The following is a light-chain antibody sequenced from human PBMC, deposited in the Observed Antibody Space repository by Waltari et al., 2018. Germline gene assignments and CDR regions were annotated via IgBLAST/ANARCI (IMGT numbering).Light chain of an antibody. CDR2: EVS. J-gene: IGLJ1*01. Sequence: QSALTQPPSVSGSPGPSVTISCTGTSSDVGSYNLVSWYQQPPDTAPKLIIYEVSDRPSGVPDRFSGSKSANTAFLTISGLQAEDEADYFCSSYTSSSTWVFGTGTKVTVL. V-gene: IGLV2-18*02. CDR3: SSYTSSSTWV. CDR1: SSDVGSYNL.